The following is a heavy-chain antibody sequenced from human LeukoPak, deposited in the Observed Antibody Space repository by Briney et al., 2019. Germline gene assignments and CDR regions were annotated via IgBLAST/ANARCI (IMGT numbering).Heavy chain of an antibody. Sequence: HPGGSLRLSCAASGFTFSSYAMSWVRQAPGKGLEWVSAISGSGGSTYYADSVKGRFTISRDNSKNTLYLQMNSLRAEDTAVYYCAKDHIDGEPGEWLLPVDWFDPWGQGTLVTVSS. CDR2: ISGSGGST. D-gene: IGHD3-22*01. V-gene: IGHV3-23*01. CDR1: GFTFSSYA. CDR3: AKDHIDGEPGEWLLPVDWFDP. J-gene: IGHJ5*02.